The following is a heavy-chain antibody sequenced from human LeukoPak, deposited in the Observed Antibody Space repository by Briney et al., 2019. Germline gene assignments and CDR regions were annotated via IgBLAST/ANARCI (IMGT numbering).Heavy chain of an antibody. V-gene: IGHV4-59*08. Sequence: SETLSLTCSVSGGSISGSYWSWIRQPPGKELQWIGYIYSSGSTDYDPSLMSRVTISVDTSKSQFSLRLSSVTAADTAIYYCANYDILTASQVYYFGNWGQGTLVTVSS. CDR3: ANYDILTASQVYYFGN. CDR2: IYSSGST. CDR1: GGSISGSY. J-gene: IGHJ4*02. D-gene: IGHD3-9*01.